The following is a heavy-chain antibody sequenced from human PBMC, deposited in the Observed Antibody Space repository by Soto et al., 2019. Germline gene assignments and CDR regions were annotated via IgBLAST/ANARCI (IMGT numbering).Heavy chain of an antibody. CDR3: ARGDEYSSSSRLYYYYYYGMDV. D-gene: IGHD6-6*01. V-gene: IGHV1-69*13. J-gene: IGHJ6*02. CDR1: GGSFSSYA. Sequence: SVKVSCKASGGSFSSYAISWVRQAPEQGLEWMGGIIPIFGTANYAQKFQGRVTITADESTSTAYMELSSLRSEDTAVYYCARGDEYSSSSRLYYYYYYGMDVWGQGTTVTV. CDR2: IIPIFGTA.